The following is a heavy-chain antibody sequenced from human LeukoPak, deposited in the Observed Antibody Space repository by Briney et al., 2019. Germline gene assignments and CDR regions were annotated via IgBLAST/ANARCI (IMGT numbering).Heavy chain of an antibody. J-gene: IGHJ4*02. V-gene: IGHV4-34*01. Sequence: KPSETLSLTCAVYGGSFSGYYWSWIRQPPGKGLELIGEINHSGSTNYNPSLKSRVTISVDTSKNQFSLKLSSVTAADTAVYYCARSDTAMEAFDYWGQGTLVTVSS. CDR3: ARSDTAMEAFDY. CDR1: GGSFSGYY. D-gene: IGHD5-18*01. CDR2: INHSGST.